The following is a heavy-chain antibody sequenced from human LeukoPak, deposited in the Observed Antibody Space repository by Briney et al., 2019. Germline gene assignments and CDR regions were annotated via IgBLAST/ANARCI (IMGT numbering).Heavy chain of an antibody. CDR3: ATERWLELHGFDY. Sequence: ASVKFSCKASGYTFTGYYMHWVRQAPGQGLEWMGWINPNSGGTNYAQKFQGRVTMTEDTSTDTAYMELSSLRSEDTAVYYCATERWLELHGFDYWGQGTLVTVSS. D-gene: IGHD1-26*01. J-gene: IGHJ4*02. V-gene: IGHV1-2*02. CDR2: INPNSGGT. CDR1: GYTFTGYY.